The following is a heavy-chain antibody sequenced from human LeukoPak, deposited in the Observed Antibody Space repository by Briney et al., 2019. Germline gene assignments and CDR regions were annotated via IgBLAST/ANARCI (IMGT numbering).Heavy chain of an antibody. D-gene: IGHD3-9*01. CDR1: GGSISSSSYY. J-gene: IGHJ5*02. Sequence: SETLSLTCTVSGGSISSSSYYWGWIRQPPGKGLEWIGEINHSGSTNYNPSLKSRVTISVDTSKNQFSLKLSSVTAADTAVYYCARGQAFDILTGPRFDPWGQGTLVTVSS. V-gene: IGHV4-39*07. CDR3: ARGQAFDILTGPRFDP. CDR2: INHSGST.